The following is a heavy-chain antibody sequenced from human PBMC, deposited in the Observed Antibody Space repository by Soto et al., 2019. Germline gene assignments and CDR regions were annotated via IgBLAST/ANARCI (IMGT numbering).Heavy chain of an antibody. V-gene: IGHV1-18*04. J-gene: IGHJ4*02. D-gene: IGHD3-10*01. CDR2: ISAYSGDT. CDR3: ARLNFASEDY. Sequence: QVQLVQSGAEVKEPGASVKVSCKTSGYTFTSYGISWVRQAPGQGLEWMGWISAYSGDTVYAQKLQGRVTVTTDTSTSTAYMELRSLRSDDTAVYYCARLNFASEDYWGQGTLVTVSS. CDR1: GYTFTSYG.